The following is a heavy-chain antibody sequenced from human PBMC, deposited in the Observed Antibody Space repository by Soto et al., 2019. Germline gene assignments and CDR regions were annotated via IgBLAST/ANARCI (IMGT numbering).Heavy chain of an antibody. CDR1: GGSVSSGSYY. V-gene: IGHV4-61*01. CDR2: IYYSGST. CDR3: ASGYYDFWSGYYTTPPFFDS. Sequence: SETLSLTCTVSGGSVSSGSYYWSWIRQPPGKGLEWIGYIYYSGSTNYNPSLKSRVTISVDTSKNQFSLKLSSVTAADTAVYYCASGYYDFWSGYYTTPPFFDSWGPGTLVTVSS. D-gene: IGHD3-3*01. J-gene: IGHJ4*02.